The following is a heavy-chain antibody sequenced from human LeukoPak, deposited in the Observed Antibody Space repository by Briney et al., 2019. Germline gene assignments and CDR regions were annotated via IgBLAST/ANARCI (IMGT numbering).Heavy chain of an antibody. CDR2: ISTKRGNT. D-gene: IGHD2-8*02. CDR1: GYTFTIHG. Sequence: AAVTVSFTSFGYTFTIHGISWMRQAPGQGQEWMGWISTKRGNTNYPQKLQGRLTFTTETSTSTAYQELRSLISDDTAVYYCARDVMYAFDYWGLGTLVTVSS. V-gene: IGHV1-18*01. CDR3: ARDVMYAFDY. J-gene: IGHJ4*02.